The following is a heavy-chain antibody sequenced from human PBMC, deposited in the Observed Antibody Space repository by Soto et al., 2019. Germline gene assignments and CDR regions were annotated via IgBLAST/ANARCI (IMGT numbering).Heavy chain of an antibody. J-gene: IGHJ6*02. V-gene: IGHV1-3*01. D-gene: IGHD2-2*02. CDR3: ASGRFVVVPAAIWRGYYYYYGMDV. Sequence: ASVKVSCKASGYTFTRYAMHWVRQAPGQRLAWMGWVNAGNGNTKYSQKFQGRVTITRDTSASTAYMELSSLRSEDTAVYYCASGRFVVVPAAIWRGYYYYYGMDVWGQGTTATDSS. CDR1: GYTFTRYA. CDR2: VNAGNGNT.